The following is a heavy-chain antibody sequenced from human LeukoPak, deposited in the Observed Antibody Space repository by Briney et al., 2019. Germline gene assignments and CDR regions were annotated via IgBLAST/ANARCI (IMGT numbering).Heavy chain of an antibody. D-gene: IGHD2-2*01. J-gene: IGHJ4*02. CDR2: ISGSDGST. Sequence: GGSLRLSCAASGFTVSSNYMSWVRQAPGKGLEWVSAISGSDGSTYYADSVKGRFTISRDNSKNTLYLQMNSLRAEDTAVYYCAKPIVVVPAAEYYFDYWGQGTLVTVSS. V-gene: IGHV3-23*01. CDR1: GFTVSSNY. CDR3: AKPIVVVPAAEYYFDY.